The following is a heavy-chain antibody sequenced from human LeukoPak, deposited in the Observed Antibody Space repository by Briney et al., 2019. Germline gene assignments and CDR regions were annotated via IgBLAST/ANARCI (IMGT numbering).Heavy chain of an antibody. V-gene: IGHV4-30-4*01. D-gene: IGHD2-21*02. Sequence: SETLSLTCTVSGGSISSGDYYWSWIRQPPGKGLEWIGYIYYIGNTFYNPSLKSRVTIPVDTSKNQFSLKLSSVTAADTAVYYCASAYCGGDCTPYWYFDLWGRGTLVTVSS. CDR3: ASAYCGGDCTPYWYFDL. J-gene: IGHJ2*01. CDR2: IYYIGNT. CDR1: GGSISSGDYY.